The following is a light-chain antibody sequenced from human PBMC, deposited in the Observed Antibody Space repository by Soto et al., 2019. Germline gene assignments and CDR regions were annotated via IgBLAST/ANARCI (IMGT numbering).Light chain of an antibody. V-gene: IGLV2-14*03. CDR1: SSDVGGYNY. CDR3: SSYTGSNTVV. Sequence: QSVLTQPASVSGSPGQSITISCTGTSSDVGGYNYVSWYQQQPGKAPKLIIYDVNHRPSGVSNRFSGSKSGNTASLTISGLQAEDETDYYCSSYTGSNTVVFGGGTKLTVL. J-gene: IGLJ2*01. CDR2: DVN.